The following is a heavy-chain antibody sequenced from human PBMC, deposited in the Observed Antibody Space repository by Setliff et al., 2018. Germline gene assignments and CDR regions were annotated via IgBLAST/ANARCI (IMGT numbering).Heavy chain of an antibody. CDR2: VSAYNGNT. CDR1: GYSFSDYG. D-gene: IGHD5-18*01. Sequence: ASVKVSCKASGYSFSDYGISWVRQAPGQGLEWMGWVSAYNGNTKYAQKLQGRVTMATDISTSTAYMELRSLRSDDTAVYHCARGGYSYGYDHGFDIWGQGTMVTVSS. J-gene: IGHJ3*02. CDR3: ARGGYSYGYDHGFDI. V-gene: IGHV1-18*01.